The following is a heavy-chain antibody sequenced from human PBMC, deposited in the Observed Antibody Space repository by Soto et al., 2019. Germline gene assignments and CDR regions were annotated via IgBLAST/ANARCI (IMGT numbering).Heavy chain of an antibody. Sequence: QVQLVQSGAEVKKPGSSVKVSCKASGGTFSSYSINWVRQAPGQGLEWMGEIIPIFGTANYAQKFQGRVTITADESTSTAYMELSSLRSEDAAVYYCARDGGRRSGGIDYWGQGTLVTVSS. CDR3: ARDGGRRSGGIDY. V-gene: IGHV1-69*01. CDR2: IIPIFGTA. D-gene: IGHD1-26*01. CDR1: GGTFSSYS. J-gene: IGHJ4*02.